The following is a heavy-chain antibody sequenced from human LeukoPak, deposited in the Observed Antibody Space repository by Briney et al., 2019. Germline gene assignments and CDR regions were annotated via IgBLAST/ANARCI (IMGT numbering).Heavy chain of an antibody. Sequence: GGSLRLSCAASGFTFSSYAMHWVRQAPGKGLEWVAVISYDGSNKYYADSVKGRFTISRDNSKNTLYLQMNSLRAEDTAVYYCARDRSGYDFGLHFDYWGQGTLVTVSS. CDR2: ISYDGSNK. J-gene: IGHJ4*02. D-gene: IGHD5-12*01. CDR3: ARDRSGYDFGLHFDY. CDR1: GFTFSSYA. V-gene: IGHV3-30-3*01.